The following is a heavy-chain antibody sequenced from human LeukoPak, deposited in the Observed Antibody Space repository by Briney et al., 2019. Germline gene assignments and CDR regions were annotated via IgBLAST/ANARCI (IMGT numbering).Heavy chain of an antibody. CDR2: ISSSGSTV. J-gene: IGHJ3*02. CDR1: GFTFSDYY. D-gene: IGHD3-22*01. Sequence: KPGGSLRLSCAASGFTFSDYYMSWIRQAPGKGLEWVSYISSSGSTVYYADSVKGRFTISRDNAKNSQYLQMNSLRAEDTALYYCARDGPPAGDSSDYYPDAFDIWGQGTMVTVSS. CDR3: ARDGPPAGDSSDYYPDAFDI. V-gene: IGHV3-11*04.